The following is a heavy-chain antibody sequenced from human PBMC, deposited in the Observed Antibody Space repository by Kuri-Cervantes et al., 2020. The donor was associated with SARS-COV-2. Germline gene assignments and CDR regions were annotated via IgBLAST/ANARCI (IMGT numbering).Heavy chain of an antibody. V-gene: IGHV3-23*01. Sequence: GESLKISCAASGFTVSSNYMSWVRQAPGKGLEWVSAISGSGGSTYYADSVKGRFTISRDNSKNTLYLQMNSLRAEDTAVYYCAKDTRGSSGYYYDYFDYWGQGTLVTVSS. CDR1: GFTVSSNY. CDR3: AKDTRGSSGYYYDYFDY. J-gene: IGHJ4*02. CDR2: ISGSGGST. D-gene: IGHD3-22*01.